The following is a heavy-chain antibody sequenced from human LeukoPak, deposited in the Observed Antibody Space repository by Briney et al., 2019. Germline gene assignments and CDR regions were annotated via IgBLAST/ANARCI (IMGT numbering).Heavy chain of an antibody. CDR1: GVNVTTNY. CDR2: IYSGGTT. CDR3: ARDRGGSRSDC. D-gene: IGHD6-13*01. Sequence: GGSLRLSRAASGVNVTTNYMSWVRQPPGKGLEWVSVIYSGGTTYYADSVKGRFTISRDISKSTLSLQMNSLRAEDTAVYYCARDRGGSRSDCWGQGTLVTVSS. V-gene: IGHV3-53*01. J-gene: IGHJ4*02.